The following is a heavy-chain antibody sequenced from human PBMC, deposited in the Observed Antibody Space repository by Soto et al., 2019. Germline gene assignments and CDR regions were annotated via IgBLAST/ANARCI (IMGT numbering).Heavy chain of an antibody. CDR3: ARSYNWNDDPYNWFDP. V-gene: IGHV4-59*01. CDR1: GGSISSYY. D-gene: IGHD1-20*01. CDR2: IYYSGST. Sequence: SETLSLTCTVSGGSISSYYWSWIRQPPGKGLEWIGYIYYSGSTNYNPSLKSRVTISVDTSKNQFSLKLSSVTAADTAVYYCARSYNWNDDPYNWFDPWGQGTLVTVSS. J-gene: IGHJ5*02.